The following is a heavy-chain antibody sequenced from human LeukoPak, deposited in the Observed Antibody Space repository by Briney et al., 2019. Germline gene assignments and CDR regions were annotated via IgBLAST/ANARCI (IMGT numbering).Heavy chain of an antibody. CDR2: ISSSGST. CDR1: GDSISSGDYY. D-gene: IGHD3-22*01. J-gene: IGHJ4*02. V-gene: IGHV4-61*02. CDR3: ARGPRDYYDSSGYYYTY. Sequence: SETLSLTCTVSGDSISSGDYYWSWLRQPAGKGLEWIGRISSSGSTNYNPSLKSRVTISVDTSKNQFSLKLSSVTAADTAVYYCARGPRDYYDSSGYYYTYWGQGTLVTVSS.